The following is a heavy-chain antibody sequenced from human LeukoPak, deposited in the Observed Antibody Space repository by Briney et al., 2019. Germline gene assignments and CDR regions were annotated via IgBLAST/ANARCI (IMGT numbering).Heavy chain of an antibody. Sequence: SETLSLTCTVSGGSYSRRTYYWGWIRQPPGKGLEWIGSPLYSGNTFYNPSLNSRATISVDTSKKQFSLKLTSVTAADTAVYSCARGLGEYYDSSGYVFDSWGQGTLVTVSS. CDR2: PLYSGNT. CDR3: ARGLGEYYDSSGYVFDS. J-gene: IGHJ4*02. V-gene: IGHV4-39*07. CDR1: GGSYSRRTYY. D-gene: IGHD3-22*01.